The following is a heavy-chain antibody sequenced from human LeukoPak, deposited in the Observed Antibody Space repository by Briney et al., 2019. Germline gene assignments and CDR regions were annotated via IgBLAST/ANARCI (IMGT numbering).Heavy chain of an antibody. CDR1: GFAFNNFA. CDR3: ARDWHDY. Sequence: GGSLTLSCAASGFAFNNFAMTWVRQAPGKGLEWVSTILTSGATYYADSVEGRFTISRDNSKSALYLQMNGLRAEETAIYLRARDWHDYWGLGTLVTVSS. J-gene: IGHJ4*02. V-gene: IGHV3-23*01. CDR2: ILTSGAT.